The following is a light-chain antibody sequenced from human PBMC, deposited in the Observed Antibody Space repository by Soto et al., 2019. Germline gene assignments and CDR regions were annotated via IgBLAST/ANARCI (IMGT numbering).Light chain of an antibody. CDR1: QDIRKY. Sequence: DIQMTQSPSSLSASVGDRVTITCQASQDIRKYLNWYQQKPGIAPKLLIYDASNLEVGVPSRFSGSGAGADFNFTINSLQPEDMATNYCHNYSDLPPTFGPGTKVDIK. J-gene: IGKJ3*01. CDR2: DAS. V-gene: IGKV1-33*01. CDR3: HNYSDLPPT.